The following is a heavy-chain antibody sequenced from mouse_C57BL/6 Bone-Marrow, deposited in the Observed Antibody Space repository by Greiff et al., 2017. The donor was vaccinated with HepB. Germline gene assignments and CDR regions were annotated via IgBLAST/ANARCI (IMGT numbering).Heavy chain of an antibody. V-gene: IGHV2-2*01. J-gene: IGHJ2*01. Sequence: VKLMESGPGLVQPSQSLSITCTVSGFSLTSYGVHWVRPSPGKGLEWLGVIWSGGSTDYNAAFISRLSISKDNSKSQFFVKMNSLQADDTAIYYCARNSYYYGSSSYYFDYWGQGTTLTVSS. CDR1: GFSLTSYG. D-gene: IGHD1-1*01. CDR2: IWSGGST. CDR3: ARNSYYYGSSSYYFDY.